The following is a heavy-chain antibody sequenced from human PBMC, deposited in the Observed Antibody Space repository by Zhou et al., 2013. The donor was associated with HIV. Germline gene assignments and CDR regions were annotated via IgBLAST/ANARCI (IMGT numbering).Heavy chain of an antibody. CDR3: ASDTEGYCNGTICYWSFDS. CDR2: VNPTTSSP. D-gene: IGHD2-2*01. CDR1: GYTFTKYF. V-gene: IGHV1-46*01. Sequence: QVQLVQSGAEVKKPGASVKVSCKASGYTFTKYFLHWVRHAPGQGLQWMGLVNPTTSSPMYAQTFQGRVAMTWDKSTTTVFMELSGLRSDDTAVYYCASDTEGYCNGTICYWSFDSWGQGTLVAVSS. J-gene: IGHJ4*02.